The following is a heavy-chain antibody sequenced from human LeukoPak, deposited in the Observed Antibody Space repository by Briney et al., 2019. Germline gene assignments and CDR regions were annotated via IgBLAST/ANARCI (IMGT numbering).Heavy chain of an antibody. D-gene: IGHD3-10*01. CDR3: AKGRSNYYGSGSPFDY. CDR1: GFTFSSYA. CDR2: ISGSGGST. V-gene: IGHV3-23*01. Sequence: TGGSLRLSCAASGFTFSSYAMGWVRQAPGEGLEWVSAISGSGGSTYYADPVKGRFTISRDNSKNTLYLQMNSLRAEDTAVYYCAKGRSNYYGSGSPFDYWGQGTLVTASS. J-gene: IGHJ4*02.